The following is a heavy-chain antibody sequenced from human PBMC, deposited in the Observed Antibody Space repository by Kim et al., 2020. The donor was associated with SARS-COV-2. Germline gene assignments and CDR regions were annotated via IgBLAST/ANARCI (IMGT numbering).Heavy chain of an antibody. CDR2: ISSSSSYI. J-gene: IGHJ4*02. CDR3: ARSSREYQLLWGY. Sequence: GGSLRLSCAASGFTFSSYSMYWVRQAPGKGLEWVSSISSSSSYIYYADSVKGRFTISRDNAKNSLYLQMNSLRAEDTAVYYCARSSREYQLLWGYWGQGTLVTVSS. D-gene: IGHD2-2*01. CDR1: GFTFSSYS. V-gene: IGHV3-21*04.